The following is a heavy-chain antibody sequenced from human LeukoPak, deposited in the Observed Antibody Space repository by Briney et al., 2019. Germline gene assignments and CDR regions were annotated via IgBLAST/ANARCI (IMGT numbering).Heavy chain of an antibody. D-gene: IGHD1-26*01. J-gene: IGHJ5*02. CDR3: ARRGEQVYPNWFDP. CDR2: INHSGST. CDR1: GESFSGYY. V-gene: IGHV4-34*01. Sequence: SETLSLTCAVYGESFSGYYWNWIRQPPGKGLEWIGEINHSGSTNYNPSHKSRVTISVDPSKNQFSLKLTSVTAADTAVYYCARRGEQVYPNWFDPWGQGTLVTVSS.